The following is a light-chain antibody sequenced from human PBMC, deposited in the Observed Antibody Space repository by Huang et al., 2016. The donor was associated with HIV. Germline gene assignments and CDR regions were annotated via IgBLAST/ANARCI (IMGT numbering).Light chain of an antibody. CDR2: WAP. Sequence: DIVMTQSPDSLAVSLGERATINCKSSETLLYRSNNKNYLAWYQQKPGQPPKLRIYWAPTRESGVPDRVSGSGAGTDFTLTISSLQAEDVAVYYCHHYYDTTRTFGQGTKVEIK. CDR1: ETLLYRSNNKNY. J-gene: IGKJ1*01. V-gene: IGKV4-1*01. CDR3: HHYYDTTRT.